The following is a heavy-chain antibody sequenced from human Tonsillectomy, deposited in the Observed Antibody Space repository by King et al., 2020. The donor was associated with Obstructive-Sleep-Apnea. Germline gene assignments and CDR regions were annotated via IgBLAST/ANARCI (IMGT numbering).Heavy chain of an antibody. CDR3: AKDQGAYGSGSYCFDY. Sequence: VQLVESGGGVVQPGGSLRLSCAASGFTFSSYGMPWVRQAPGKGLEWVAFIRYVGSNKYYADSVKGRFTISRDNSKNTLYLQMNSLRAEDTAVYYCAKDQGAYGSGSYCFDYWGQGTLVTVSS. D-gene: IGHD3-10*01. V-gene: IGHV3-30*02. CDR1: GFTFSSYG. CDR2: IRYVGSNK. J-gene: IGHJ4*02.